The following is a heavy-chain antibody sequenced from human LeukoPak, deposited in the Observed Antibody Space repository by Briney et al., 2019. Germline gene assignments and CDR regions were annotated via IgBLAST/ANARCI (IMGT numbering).Heavy chain of an antibody. CDR2: ISSSSSTI. J-gene: IGHJ4*02. V-gene: IGHV3-48*01. Sequence: GGSLRLSCAASGFTFSSYSMNWVRQAPGKGLEWVSYISSSSSTIYYADSVKGRFTISRDNAKNSLYLQMNSLRAEDTAVYYCARTRTLLTPFFDYWGQGTLVTVSS. CDR3: ARTRTLLTPFFDY. CDR1: GFTFSSYS. D-gene: IGHD4/OR15-4a*01.